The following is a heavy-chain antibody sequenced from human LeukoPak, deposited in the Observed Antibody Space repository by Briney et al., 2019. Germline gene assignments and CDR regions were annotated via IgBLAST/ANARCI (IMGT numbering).Heavy chain of an antibody. CDR2: INTNTGNP. CDR1: GYIFTRSA. V-gene: IGHV7-4-1*01. J-gene: IGHJ5*02. Sequence: GASVKVSCKASGYIFTRSAINWVRQAPGQGLEWMGWINTNTGNPTYAQGFTGRFVFSLDTSVSTAYLQIGSLKAEDTAVYYCARASQRSYYYDTSGLGWFDPWGQGTLVTVSS. D-gene: IGHD3-22*01. CDR3: ARASQRSYYYDTSGLGWFDP.